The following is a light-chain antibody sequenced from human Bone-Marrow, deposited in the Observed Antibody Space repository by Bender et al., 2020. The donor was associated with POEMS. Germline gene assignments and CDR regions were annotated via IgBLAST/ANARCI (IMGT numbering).Light chain of an antibody. Sequence: QSALTQPASVSGSPGQSITISCTGTSSDVGSHNFVSWYQQYPGKAPKLLIYEAIKRPSGVSNRFSGSKSGNTASLTISGLQAEDEADYYCSSYTSSSPLFGGGTKLTVL. CDR1: SSDVGSHNF. J-gene: IGLJ3*02. CDR2: EAI. CDR3: SSYTSSSPL. V-gene: IGLV2-14*02.